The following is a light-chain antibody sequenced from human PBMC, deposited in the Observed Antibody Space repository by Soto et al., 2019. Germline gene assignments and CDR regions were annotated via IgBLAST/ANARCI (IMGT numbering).Light chain of an antibody. V-gene: IGKV1-9*01. CDR3: QHFKSFPIT. CDR1: QGISSY. Sequence: IQFTQSPSSLSASVGDRVTITCRASQGISSYLAWYQQKPGKAPKLLIYESSLLQSGVPSRFSGSGSGTDFTLTISSLQPEDFATYYCQHFKSFPITFGQGTRLEIK. J-gene: IGKJ5*01. CDR2: ESS.